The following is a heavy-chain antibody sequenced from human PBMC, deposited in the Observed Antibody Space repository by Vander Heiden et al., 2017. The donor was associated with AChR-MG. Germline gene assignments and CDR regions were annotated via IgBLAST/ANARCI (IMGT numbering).Heavy chain of an antibody. J-gene: IGHJ3*02. V-gene: IGHV3-21*01. CDR1: GFPFSSYS. CDR2: LSGSLRDI. CDR3: ARDLGQSSGWGYTFDI. D-gene: IGHD6-19*01. Sequence: EVQLVASGGGLVKPGWSLRLSCEASGFPFSSYSMNWVRQATGKGLGWVASLSGSLRDIYKADSGKGRVTISRDNTKNSWDLKRNSMRAEETAVYYCARDLGQSSGWGYTFDIWGQGTMVTVSS.